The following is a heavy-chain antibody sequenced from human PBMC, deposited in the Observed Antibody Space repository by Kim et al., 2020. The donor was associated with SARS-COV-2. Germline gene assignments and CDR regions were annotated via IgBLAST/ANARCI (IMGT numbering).Heavy chain of an antibody. CDR2: GST. J-gene: IGHJ4*02. CDR3: ARGGYSDY. D-gene: IGHD6-25*01. V-gene: IGHV4-34*01. Sequence: GSTNYHPSLKRRVTIAVDASKNQFSLKLSSVTAADTAVYYCARGGYSDYWGQGTLVTVSS.